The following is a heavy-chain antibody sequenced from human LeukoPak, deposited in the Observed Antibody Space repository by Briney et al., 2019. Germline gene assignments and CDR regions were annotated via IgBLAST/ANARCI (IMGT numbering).Heavy chain of an antibody. D-gene: IGHD2-2*01. Sequence: PSETLSLTCTVSGGSISSSSYYWGWIRQPPGKGLEWIGSIYYSGSTYYNPSLKSRVTISVDTSKNQFSLKLSSVTAADTAVYYCARVKGGYCSSTSCYAAWYYYYYMDVWGKGTTVTVSS. V-gene: IGHV4-39*01. CDR2: IYYSGST. J-gene: IGHJ6*03. CDR1: GGSISSSSYY. CDR3: ARVKGGYCSSTSCYAAWYYYYYMDV.